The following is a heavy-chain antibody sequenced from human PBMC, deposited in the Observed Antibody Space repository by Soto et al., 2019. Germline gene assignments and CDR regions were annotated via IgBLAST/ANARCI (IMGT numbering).Heavy chain of an antibody. D-gene: IGHD7-27*01. Sequence: VQLLESGGDLVQPGGSLRLSCVASGFILNNYAMSWVRQAPGKGLEWVSTIGGTDGDSDGVPWYEDSVKGRFNISRDSSANTLFLHMDNLQDEDSDLYYIETSGHNWGAFDFWGQGTTVVVSS. V-gene: IGHV3-23*01. J-gene: IGHJ3*01. CDR2: IGGTDGDSDGVP. CDR3: ETSGHNWGAFDF. CDR1: GFILNNYA.